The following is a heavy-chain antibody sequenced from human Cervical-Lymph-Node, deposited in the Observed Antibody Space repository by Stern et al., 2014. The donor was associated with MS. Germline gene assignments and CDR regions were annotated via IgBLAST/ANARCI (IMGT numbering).Heavy chain of an antibody. Sequence: VQLVESGPGLVKPSETLSLTCIVSGGSISSSSYYWGWVRQPPGKGLEWIGTMSDSGSTYYNPSLKSRVTISVDTSNNHFSLKLISVTVADTAVYYCARQRRARLDAFDSWGQGTLVTVSS. CDR1: GGSISSSSYY. J-gene: IGHJ4*02. V-gene: IGHV4-39*01. CDR3: ARQRRARLDAFDS. CDR2: MSDSGST. D-gene: IGHD1-1*01.